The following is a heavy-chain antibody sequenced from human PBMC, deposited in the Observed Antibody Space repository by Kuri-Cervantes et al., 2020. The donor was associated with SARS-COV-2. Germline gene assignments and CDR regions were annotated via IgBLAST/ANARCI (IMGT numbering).Heavy chain of an antibody. Sequence: GESLKISCAASGFTFSYYGMHWVRQASGKGQEWVGFVRRDGSNYYYADSVKGRFTISRDSSKNTLYLEMNSLRVEDTAVYYCAKDPLYRGTYDLGKLDYWGRGTLVTVSS. CDR2: VRRDGSNY. CDR1: GFTFSYYG. V-gene: IGHV3-30*02. CDR3: AKDPLYRGTYDLGKLDY. D-gene: IGHD3-3*01. J-gene: IGHJ4*02.